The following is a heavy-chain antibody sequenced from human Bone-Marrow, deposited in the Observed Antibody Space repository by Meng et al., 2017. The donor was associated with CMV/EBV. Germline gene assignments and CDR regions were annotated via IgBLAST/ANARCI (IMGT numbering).Heavy chain of an antibody. J-gene: IGHJ6*02. V-gene: IGHV1-2*02. CDR2: INPNSGGT. Sequence: ASVKVSCKASGYTFTGYYMHWVRQAPGQGLEWMGWINPNSGGTNYAQKFQGRVTMTRDTSISTAYMELSRLRSDDTAVYYCARGIEDIVVVPAANYYYYYGMDVWGQGTTVTVSS. D-gene: IGHD2-2*01. CDR3: ARGIEDIVVVPAANYYYYYGMDV. CDR1: GYTFTGYY.